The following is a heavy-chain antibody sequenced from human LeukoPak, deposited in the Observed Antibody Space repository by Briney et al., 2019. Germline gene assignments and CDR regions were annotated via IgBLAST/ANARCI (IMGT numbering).Heavy chain of an antibody. Sequence: PGRSLRLSCAASGFTFSSYGMHWVRQAPGKGLEWVAVIWYDGSNKYYADSVKGRFTISRDNSKNTLYLQMNSLRAEDTAVYYCARDGGIRGIFDYWGQGTLVTVSS. CDR3: ARDGGIRGIFDY. J-gene: IGHJ4*02. CDR2: IWYDGSNK. D-gene: IGHD3-16*01. CDR1: GFTFSSYG. V-gene: IGHV3-33*01.